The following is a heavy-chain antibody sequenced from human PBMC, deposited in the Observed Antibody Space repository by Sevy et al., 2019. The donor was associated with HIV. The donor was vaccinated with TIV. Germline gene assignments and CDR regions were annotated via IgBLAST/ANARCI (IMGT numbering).Heavy chain of an antibody. V-gene: IGHV3-21*01. D-gene: IGHD1-26*01. CDR1: GFSFSSYS. Sequence: GGSLRLSCAASGFSFSSYSMNWVRHAPGKGLEWASSISSSSSYIYYTDSVKGRFTISRDNAKNSLYLQMNSLRAEDTAVYYCARWDADRRWYFDYWGQGTLVTVSS. J-gene: IGHJ4*02. CDR2: ISSSSSYI. CDR3: ARWDADRRWYFDY.